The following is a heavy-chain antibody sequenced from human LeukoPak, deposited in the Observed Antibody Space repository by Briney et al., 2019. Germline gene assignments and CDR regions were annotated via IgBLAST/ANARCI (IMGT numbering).Heavy chain of an antibody. Sequence: GASVKVSCKASGYTFTSYYMHWVRQAHGQGLEWMGIISPSGGTTSHAQKFQGRVTMTRDTSTSTVYMELSSLRSEDTAVYYCARGLSLGSYLRGFDYWGQGTLVTVSS. V-gene: IGHV1-46*01. CDR3: ARGLSLGSYLRGFDY. D-gene: IGHD1-26*01. CDR2: ISPSGGTT. CDR1: GYTFTSYY. J-gene: IGHJ4*02.